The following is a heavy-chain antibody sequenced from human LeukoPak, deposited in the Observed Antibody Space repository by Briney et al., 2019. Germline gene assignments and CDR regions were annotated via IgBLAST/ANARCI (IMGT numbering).Heavy chain of an antibody. Sequence: SETLSLTCAVFGGSFSGYYWSWIRQPPGKGLEWIGEITYDGSTNYNPSLKSRVTVSVDTSKIQFSLNLSSVTAADTAVYYCAREEALGSGSFDYWGQGTLVTVSS. D-gene: IGHD1-26*01. V-gene: IGHV4-34*01. CDR2: ITYDGST. J-gene: IGHJ4*02. CDR3: AREEALGSGSFDY. CDR1: GGSFSGYY.